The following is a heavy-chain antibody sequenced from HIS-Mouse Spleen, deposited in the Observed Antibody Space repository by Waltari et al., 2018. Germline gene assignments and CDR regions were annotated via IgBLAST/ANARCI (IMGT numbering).Heavy chain of an antibody. V-gene: IGHV2-70*15. J-gene: IGHJ4*02. D-gene: IGHD5-18*01. Sequence: QVTLRESGPALVKPTQTLTLTCPFSGFSLSTSGMCVSWIRQPPGKALEWLARIDWYDDKYYSTSLKTRLTISKDTSKNQVVLTMTNMDPVDTATYYCARIRSCGYSSPEYYFDYWGQGTLVTVSS. CDR3: ARIRSCGYSSPEYYFDY. CDR1: GFSLSTSGMC. CDR2: IDWYDDK.